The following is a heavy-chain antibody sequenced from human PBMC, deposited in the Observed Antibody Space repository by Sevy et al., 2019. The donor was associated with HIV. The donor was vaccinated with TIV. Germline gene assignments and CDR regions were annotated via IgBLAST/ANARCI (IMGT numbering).Heavy chain of an antibody. J-gene: IGHJ3*02. V-gene: IGHV3-21*01. CDR2: ISSTSSYK. CDR3: ATGIGPSARNNAFDI. CDR1: GFSFSDYA. D-gene: IGHD6-13*01. Sequence: EGSLRLSCAASGFSFSDYAMNWVRQAPGKGLEWVSFISSTSSYKYYADSVEGRFTISRDNPKNSLYLQMDSLRAEDRAVYYCATGIGPSARNNAFDIWGQGTMVTVSS.